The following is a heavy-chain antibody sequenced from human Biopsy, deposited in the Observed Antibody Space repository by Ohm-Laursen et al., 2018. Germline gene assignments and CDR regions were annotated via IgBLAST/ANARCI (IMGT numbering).Heavy chain of an antibody. Sequence: SLRLSCAASGFTFSSYSMNWVRQAPGKGLEWVSSISFGSGYIYYADSVKGRFTTSRDNAKNTLYLQMNSLRAEDTAVYYCARGGFFAYSTFDYWGQGTLVTVSS. J-gene: IGHJ4*02. V-gene: IGHV3-21*01. CDR3: ARGGFFAYSTFDY. CDR1: GFTFSSYS. CDR2: ISFGSGYI. D-gene: IGHD4-11*01.